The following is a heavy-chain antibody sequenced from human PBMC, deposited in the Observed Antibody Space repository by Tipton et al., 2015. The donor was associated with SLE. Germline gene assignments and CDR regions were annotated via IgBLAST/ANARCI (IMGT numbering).Heavy chain of an antibody. CDR2: RHHGGST. CDR3: ARGGHSSSSNYFDY. CDR1: GGSISSYY. J-gene: IGHJ4*02. D-gene: IGHD6-6*01. V-gene: IGHV4-59*12. Sequence: TLSLTCTVSGGSISSYYWSWIRQPPGKGLEWIGSRHHGGSTNYNPALTSRVTISGDPSKNQFSLRLTSVTAADTAVYYCARGGHSSSSNYFDYWGQGTLVTVSS.